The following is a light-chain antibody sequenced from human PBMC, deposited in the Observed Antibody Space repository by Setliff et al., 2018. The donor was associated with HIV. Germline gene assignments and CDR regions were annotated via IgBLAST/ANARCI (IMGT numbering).Light chain of an antibody. CDR2: AAS. J-gene: IGKJ1*01. V-gene: IGKV3-20*01. CDR3: QHYGSSPWT. CDR1: QSVSSSY. Sequence: EIVLTQSPGTLSLSPGERATLSCRASQSVSSSYLAWYQRKPGQAPRLLIYAASSRATGIPDRFSGSGSGTDFTLTISRLEPEDFAVYYCQHYGSSPWTVGQGTKVDNK.